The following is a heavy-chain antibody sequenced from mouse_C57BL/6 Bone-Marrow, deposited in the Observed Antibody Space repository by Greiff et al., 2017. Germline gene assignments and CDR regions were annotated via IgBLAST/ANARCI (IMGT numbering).Heavy chain of an antibody. J-gene: IGHJ4*01. CDR3: AKPCQHRLPNYAMDY. D-gene: IGHD3-2*02. Sequence: VKLQESGPGLVAPSHSLSITCTVSGFSLTSYGVSWVRQPPGKGLEWLGVIWGDGSTNYHSALISRLSNIKDNSKSQVFLNLNIPQTDDTATYCGAKPCQHRLPNYAMDYWGQGTSVTVSS. CDR2: IWGDGST. V-gene: IGHV2-3*01. CDR1: GFSLTSYG.